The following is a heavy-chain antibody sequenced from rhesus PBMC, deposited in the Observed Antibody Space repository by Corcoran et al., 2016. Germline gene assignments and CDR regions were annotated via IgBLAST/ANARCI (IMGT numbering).Heavy chain of an antibody. CDR3: ARDHYEDDYGYYYTLDY. J-gene: IGHJ4*01. CDR1: GGSISDDYY. V-gene: IGHV4-106*01. D-gene: IGHD3-9*01. Sequence: QVQLQESGPGLVKPSETLSLTCAVSGGSISDDYYWSWIRQPPGKGLEWIGYIYGSGGGTNYNPSLKNRVTISIDTSTNHFSLKLSSVTAADTAVYYCARDHYEDDYGYYYTLDYWGQGVLVTVSS. CDR2: IYGSGGGT.